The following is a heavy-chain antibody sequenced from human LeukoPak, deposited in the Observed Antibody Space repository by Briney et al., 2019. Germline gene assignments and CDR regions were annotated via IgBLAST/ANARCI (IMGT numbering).Heavy chain of an antibody. V-gene: IGHV3-21*01. J-gene: IGHJ4*02. D-gene: IGHD4-17*01. Sequence: GGPLRLPCAPSRFTFSTYTMNWVRQAPGKGLEWVLSISSSSSYIYYADSVKGRFTISRDNAKNSLYLQMNTLRAEDTAVYYWARDRTTVTTFDYWGQGTLVTVSS. CDR3: ARDRTTVTTFDY. CDR2: ISSSSSYI. CDR1: RFTFSTYT.